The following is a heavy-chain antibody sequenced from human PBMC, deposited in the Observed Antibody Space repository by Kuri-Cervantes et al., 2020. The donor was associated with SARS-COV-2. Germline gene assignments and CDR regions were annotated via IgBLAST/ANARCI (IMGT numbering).Heavy chain of an antibody. CDR2: ISWNSGSI. Sequence: GGSLRLSCAASGFTFDDYAMHWVRQAPGKGLEWVSGISWNSGSIGYADSVKGRFTISRDNAKNSLYLQMNSLRAEDTAVYYCAKFPLIVVVPAAHFDYWGQGTLVTVSS. CDR3: AKFPLIVVVPAAHFDY. V-gene: IGHV3-9*01. D-gene: IGHD2-2*01. J-gene: IGHJ4*02. CDR1: GFTFDDYA.